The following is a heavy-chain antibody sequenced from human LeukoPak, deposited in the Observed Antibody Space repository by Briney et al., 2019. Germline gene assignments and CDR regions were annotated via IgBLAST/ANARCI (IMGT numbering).Heavy chain of an antibody. Sequence: SETLSLTCAVDGGSFSGYYWSWIRQPPGKGLEWIGEINHSRSTNYSPSLKSRVTISVDTSKTQFSLKLSSVTAADTAVYYCARGRLRYFDWLPFDYWGQGTLVTVSS. CDR1: GGSFSGYY. CDR3: ARGRLRYFDWLPFDY. V-gene: IGHV4-34*01. J-gene: IGHJ4*02. CDR2: INHSRST. D-gene: IGHD3-9*01.